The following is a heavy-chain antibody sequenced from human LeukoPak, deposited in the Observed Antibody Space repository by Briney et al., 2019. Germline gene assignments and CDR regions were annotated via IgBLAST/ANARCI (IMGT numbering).Heavy chain of an antibody. D-gene: IGHD2-21*02. Sequence: GRSLRLSCAASGFIFSNYGIHWVRQAPGKGLEWVAGISYDGSNKYYGDSVKGRFAISRDDSKNTLYLQMNSLRAEDTAVYYCAKPGLQYCGGDCYVDYWGQGTLVTVSS. CDR1: GFIFSNYG. V-gene: IGHV3-30*18. CDR3: AKPGLQYCGGDCYVDY. J-gene: IGHJ4*02. CDR2: ISYDGSNK.